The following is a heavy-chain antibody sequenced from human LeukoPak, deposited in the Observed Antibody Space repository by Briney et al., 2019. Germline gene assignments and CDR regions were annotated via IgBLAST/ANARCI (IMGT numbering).Heavy chain of an antibody. CDR1: GFTVSSNY. D-gene: IGHD4-23*01. V-gene: IGHV3-53*01. CDR3: ARLDGYGGNSGASDI. Sequence: GGSLRLSCAASGFTVSSNYMSWVRQAPGKGLEWVSVIYSGGSTYYADSVKGRFTISRDNSKNTLYLQMNSLRAEDTAVYYCARLDGYGGNSGASDIWGQGTMVTVSS. J-gene: IGHJ3*02. CDR2: IYSGGST.